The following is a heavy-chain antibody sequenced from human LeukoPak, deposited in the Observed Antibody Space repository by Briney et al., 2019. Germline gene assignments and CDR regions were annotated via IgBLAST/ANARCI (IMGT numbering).Heavy chain of an antibody. J-gene: IGHJ4*02. CDR1: GFSFNSHG. CDR3: AKDVSFDY. D-gene: IGHD5/OR15-5a*01. V-gene: IGHV3-30*18. CDR2: ISDDGSKG. Sequence: GGSLRLSCAAPGFSFNSHGMHWVRQAPDKGLEWVAVISDDGSKGYYADSVKGRFTISRENSKNTLYLQMNSLRAEDTAVYYCAKDVSFDYWGQGTLVTVSS.